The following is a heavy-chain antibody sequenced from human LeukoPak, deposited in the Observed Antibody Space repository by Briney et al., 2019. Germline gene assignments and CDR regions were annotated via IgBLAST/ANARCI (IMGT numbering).Heavy chain of an antibody. CDR1: GVAISRYY. CDR3: ARDVIYDSSDYLDF. J-gene: IGHJ4*02. CDR2: IYTSGST. V-gene: IGHV4-4*07. Sequence: SETLSLTCTVSGVAISRYYWSWIRQPAGKGLEWIGRIYTSGSTNYSPSFKSRVTMSEDTSKNQLSLRLSSVTAADTAVYYCARDVIYDSSDYLDFWRQGILVPVPS. D-gene: IGHD3-22*01.